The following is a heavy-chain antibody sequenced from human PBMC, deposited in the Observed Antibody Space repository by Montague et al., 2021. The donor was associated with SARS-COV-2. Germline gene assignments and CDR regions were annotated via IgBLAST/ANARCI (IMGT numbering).Heavy chain of an antibody. J-gene: IGHJ6*03. CDR1: GGSYSGYY. CDR2: INHSGST. D-gene: IGHD2-2*01. V-gene: IGHV4-34*01. Sequence: SETLSLTCAGYGGSYSGYYWSWIRQPPGKGLEWIGEINHSGSTNYNPSLKSRVTISVDTSKNQFSLKLSSVTAADTAVYYCARARQDVVVPTLGIGAYYYYYYMDVWGKGTTVTVSS. CDR3: ARARQDVVVPTLGIGAYYYYYYMDV.